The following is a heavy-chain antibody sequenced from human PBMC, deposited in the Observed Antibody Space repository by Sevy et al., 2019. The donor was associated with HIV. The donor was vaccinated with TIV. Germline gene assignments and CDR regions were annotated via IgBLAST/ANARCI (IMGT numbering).Heavy chain of an antibody. V-gene: IGHV3-20*04. CDR2: INWNGGST. D-gene: IGHD3-22*01. CDR1: GFTFDDYG. J-gene: IGHJ4*02. CDR3: AREGQRAKYYYGSSGYPDY. Sequence: GGSLRLSCAASGFTFDDYGMSWVRHAPGKGLEWVSGINWNGGSTGYADSVKGRFTISRGNATNSMYLQMNSLRAEDTALYYCAREGQRAKYYYGSSGYPDYWGQGTLVTVSS.